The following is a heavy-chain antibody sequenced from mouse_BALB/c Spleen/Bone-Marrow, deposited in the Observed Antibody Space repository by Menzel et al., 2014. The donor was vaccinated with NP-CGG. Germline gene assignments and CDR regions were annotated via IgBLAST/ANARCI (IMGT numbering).Heavy chain of an antibody. CDR2: IYPGCGST. CDR1: GYTFTSYW. J-gene: IGHJ3*01. V-gene: IGHV1S22*01. CDR3: TRGFAY. Sequence: LQQSGSELVRPGASVKLSCKASGYTFTSYWMHWVKQRHGQGLEWIGNIYPGCGSTNYDEKFKSKGTLTVDTSSSTAYMHLSSLTSEDSAVYYCTRGFAYWGQGTLVTVSA.